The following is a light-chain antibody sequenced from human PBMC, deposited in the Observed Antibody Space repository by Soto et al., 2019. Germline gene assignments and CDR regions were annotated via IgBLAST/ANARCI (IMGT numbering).Light chain of an antibody. CDR2: DTS. CDR1: QGFGDP. J-gene: IGKJ4*01. CDR3: QPYNNWPLT. V-gene: IGKV3-15*01. Sequence: EVVMRQSPATLSVSPGEGATLYCRASQGFGDPLAWYQHKPGQTPRLLIYDTSTRATGVPTRFSGSRSGAEFTLTINSLQSEDFAVYYCQPYNNWPLTFGGGTKVDIK.